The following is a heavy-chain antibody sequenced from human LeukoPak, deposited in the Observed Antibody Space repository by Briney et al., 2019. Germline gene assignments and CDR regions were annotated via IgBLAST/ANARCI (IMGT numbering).Heavy chain of an antibody. CDR2: INPSGGST. V-gene: IGHV1-46*01. CDR3: ARAQGGYYFDY. CDR1: GYTFTSYY. Sequence: GASVKVSCKASGYTFTSYYMHWVRQAPGQGLEWMGIINPSGGSTSYAQKFQGRVTMTRDMSTSTVYMELSSLRSEDTAVYYCARAQGGYYFDYWGQGTLVTVSS. J-gene: IGHJ4*02. D-gene: IGHD3-16*01.